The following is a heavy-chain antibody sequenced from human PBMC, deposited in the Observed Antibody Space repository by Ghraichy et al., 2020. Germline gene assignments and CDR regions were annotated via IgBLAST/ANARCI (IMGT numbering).Heavy chain of an antibody. CDR1: GFTFSSYG. V-gene: IGHV3-33*01. Sequence: GESLNISCAASGFTFSSYGMHWVRQAPGKGLEWVAVIWYDGSNKYYADSVKGRFTISRDNSKNTLYLQMNSLRAEDTAVYYCARDGYSNTPAQTGVLYYFDYWGQGTLVTVSS. CDR3: ARDGYSNTPAQTGVLYYFDY. J-gene: IGHJ4*02. CDR2: IWYDGSNK. D-gene: IGHD6-13*01.